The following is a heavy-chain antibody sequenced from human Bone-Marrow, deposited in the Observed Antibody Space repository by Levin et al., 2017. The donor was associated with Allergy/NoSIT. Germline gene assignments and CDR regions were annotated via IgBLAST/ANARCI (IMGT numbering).Heavy chain of an antibody. CDR3: ARCDSSGYFDY. J-gene: IGHJ4*02. CDR2: ISYDGSNK. D-gene: IGHD3-22*01. Sequence: GESLKISCAASGFTFSSYAMHWVRQAPGKGLEWVAVISYDGSNKYYADSVKGRFTISRDNSKNTLYLQMNSLRAEDTAVYYCARCDSSGYFDYWGQGTLVTVSS. CDR1: GFTFSSYA. V-gene: IGHV3-30*04.